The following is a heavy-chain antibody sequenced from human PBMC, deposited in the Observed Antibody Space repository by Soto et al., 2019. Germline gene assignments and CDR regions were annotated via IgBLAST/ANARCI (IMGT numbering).Heavy chain of an antibody. Sequence: PGGSLRLSCAASGFTFSSYWMHWVRQVPGEGLVWVARINSDGGSTSYADSVKGRFAISRDNAKSTLYLQMNSLRAEDTSVYYCARSSSTSCFLWGQGTLVTVSS. CDR3: ARSSSTSCFL. CDR2: INSDGGST. D-gene: IGHD2-2*01. CDR1: GFTFSSYW. V-gene: IGHV3-74*01. J-gene: IGHJ4*02.